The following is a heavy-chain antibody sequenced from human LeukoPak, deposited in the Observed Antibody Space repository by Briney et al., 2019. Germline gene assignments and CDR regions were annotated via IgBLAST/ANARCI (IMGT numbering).Heavy chain of an antibody. CDR2: IYYSGST. CDR1: GGSISSSSYY. J-gene: IGHJ2*01. Sequence: SGTLSLTCTVSGGSISSSSYYWGWIRQPPGKGLEWIGSIYYSGSTYYNPSLKSRVTISVDTSKNQFSLKLSSVTAAGTAVYYCASPPADARIAAAANHWYFDLWGRGTLVTVSS. CDR3: ASPPADARIAAAANHWYFDL. D-gene: IGHD6-13*01. V-gene: IGHV4-39*01.